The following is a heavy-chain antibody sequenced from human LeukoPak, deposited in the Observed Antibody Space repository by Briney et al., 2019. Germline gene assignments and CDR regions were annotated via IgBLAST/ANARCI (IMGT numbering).Heavy chain of an antibody. J-gene: IGHJ5*02. V-gene: IGHV3-21*01. CDR3: ATSTTGTTRA. Sequence: GSLRLSCAASGFTFSSYSMNWVRQAPGKGLEWVSSISSSSSYIYYADSVKGRFTISRDNAKNSLYLQMNSLGAEDTAVYYCATSTTGTTRAWGQGTLVTVSS. D-gene: IGHD1-1*01. CDR1: GFTFSSYS. CDR2: ISSSSSYI.